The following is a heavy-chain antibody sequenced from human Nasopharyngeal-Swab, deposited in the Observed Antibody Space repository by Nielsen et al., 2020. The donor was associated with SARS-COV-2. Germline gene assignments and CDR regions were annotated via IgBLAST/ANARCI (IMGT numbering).Heavy chain of an antibody. D-gene: IGHD6-19*01. V-gene: IGHV4-31*02. J-gene: IGHJ4*02. CDR3: ARAVAVAEFDY. Sequence: WSRQPPGKGLEWIGYIYYSGSTYYNPSLKSRVTISVGTSKNQFSLKLSSVTAADTAVYYCARAVAVAEFDYWGQGTLVTVSS. CDR2: IYYSGST.